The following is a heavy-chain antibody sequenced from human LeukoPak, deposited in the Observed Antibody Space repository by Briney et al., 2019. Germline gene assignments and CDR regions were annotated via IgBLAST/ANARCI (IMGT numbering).Heavy chain of an antibody. CDR3: AKDLYGYVSNWFDP. CDR2: ISGSGGNT. V-gene: IGHV3-23*01. D-gene: IGHD5-12*01. Sequence: GGSLRLSCAASGFTFSSYAMSWVRQAPGKGLEWVSAISGSGGNTYYADSVKGRFTISRDNSKNTLYLQMNSLRAEDTAVYYCAKDLYGYVSNWFDPWGQGTLVTVSS. J-gene: IGHJ5*02. CDR1: GFTFSSYA.